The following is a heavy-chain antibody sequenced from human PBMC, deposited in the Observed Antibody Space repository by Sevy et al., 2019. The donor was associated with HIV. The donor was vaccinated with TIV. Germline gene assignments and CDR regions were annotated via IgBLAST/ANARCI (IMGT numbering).Heavy chain of an antibody. CDR1: GFTFNSYT. Sequence: GGSLRLSCAASGFTFNSYTMNWVRQAPGKGLEWVSSISFSSNYIYYAASVKGRFTISRDNSQNSLYLQMNSLRAEDTAIYYCARPYGSGSWEAFDIWGQGTMVTVSS. CDR3: ARPYGSGSWEAFDI. V-gene: IGHV3-21*01. J-gene: IGHJ3*02. CDR2: ISFSSNYI. D-gene: IGHD3-10*01.